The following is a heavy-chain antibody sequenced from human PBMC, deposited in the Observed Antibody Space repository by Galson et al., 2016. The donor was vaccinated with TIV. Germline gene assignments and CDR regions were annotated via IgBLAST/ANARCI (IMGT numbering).Heavy chain of an antibody. CDR2: MSASGGST. CDR1: GFTFSRFT. CDR3: VKGSSWSPPVPNYFYH. J-gene: IGHJ4*02. V-gene: IGHV3-23*01. D-gene: IGHD6-13*01. Sequence: SLRLSCAGSGFTFSRFTMCWVRQAPGKGLQWVSSMSASGGSTYYADSVKGRFTISREISKNTLYLQMNSLRAEDTAMYYCVKGSSWSPPVPNYFYHWGQGALVTVSS.